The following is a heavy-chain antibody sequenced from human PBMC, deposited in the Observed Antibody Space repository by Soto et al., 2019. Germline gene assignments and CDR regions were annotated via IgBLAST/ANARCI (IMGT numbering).Heavy chain of an antibody. V-gene: IGHV3-48*03. CDR3: VREGHYYFDY. CDR2: ISKSGGTT. Sequence: PGGSLRLSCAASGFTFSAYEMHWVRQAPGQGLEWVSYISKSGGTTYYADSVKGRFTISRDDAKNSVYLQMSSLRPEDTAVYKCVREGHYYFDYWGQGALVTVSS. CDR1: GFTFSAYE. J-gene: IGHJ4*02.